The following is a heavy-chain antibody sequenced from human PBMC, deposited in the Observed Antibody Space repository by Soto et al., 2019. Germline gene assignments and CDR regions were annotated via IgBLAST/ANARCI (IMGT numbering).Heavy chain of an antibody. D-gene: IGHD6-13*01. Sequence: SETLSLTCAVYGGSFRGYYWSWIRQPPGKGLEWIGEINHSGSTNYNPSLKSRVTISVDTSKNQFSLKLSSVTAADTAVYYCARGSSSWYRMRYYGMDVWGQGTTVTVSS. CDR2: INHSGST. CDR1: GGSFRGYY. CDR3: ARGSSSWYRMRYYGMDV. J-gene: IGHJ6*02. V-gene: IGHV4-34*01.